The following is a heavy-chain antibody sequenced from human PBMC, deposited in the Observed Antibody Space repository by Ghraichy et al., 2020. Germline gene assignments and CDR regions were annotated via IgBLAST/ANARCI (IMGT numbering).Heavy chain of an antibody. CDR3: AKELRIRAAGTVGFDY. CDR2: ISDSGGRT. J-gene: IGHJ4*02. Sequence: GGSLRLSCAASGFTFSSYAMSWVRQAPGKGLEWVSSISDSGGRTYYADSVKGRFTISRDNSKNTLYLQMNSLRADDTAVYYCAKELRIRAAGTVGFDYWGQGTLVTVSS. V-gene: IGHV3-23*01. CDR1: GFTFSSYA. D-gene: IGHD6-13*01.